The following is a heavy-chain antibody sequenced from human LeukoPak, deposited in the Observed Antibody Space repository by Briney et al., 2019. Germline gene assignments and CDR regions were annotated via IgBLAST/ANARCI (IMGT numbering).Heavy chain of an antibody. Sequence: GESLKFSCKASGYSFTSYWIGWLRQMPGKGVWWMGIIYAGDSDTRYSPSFQGQVTISADKSISTAYLQWSSLKASDTAMYYCARLVRTYQLERLGFDYWGQGTLVTVSS. V-gene: IGHV5-51*01. CDR1: GYSFTSYW. CDR2: IYAGDSDT. J-gene: IGHJ4*02. D-gene: IGHD1-1*01. CDR3: ARLVRTYQLERLGFDY.